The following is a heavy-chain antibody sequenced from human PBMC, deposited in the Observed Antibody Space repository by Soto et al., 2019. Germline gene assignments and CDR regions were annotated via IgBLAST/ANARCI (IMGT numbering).Heavy chain of an antibody. Sequence: QVQLVQSGAEVKKPGSSVKVSCKASGGTFSSYAISWVRQAPGQGLEWMGGIIPIFGTANYAQKFQGRVTITADESTSTAYMELSSLRSEDTAVYYCAKDGGYCSSTSCYTGYYFDYWGQGTLVTVSS. D-gene: IGHD2-2*02. J-gene: IGHJ4*02. CDR2: IIPIFGTA. V-gene: IGHV1-69*01. CDR1: GGTFSSYA. CDR3: AKDGGYCSSTSCYTGYYFDY.